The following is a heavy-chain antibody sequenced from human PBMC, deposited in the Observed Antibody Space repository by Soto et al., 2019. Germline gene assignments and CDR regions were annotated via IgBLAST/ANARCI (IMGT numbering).Heavy chain of an antibody. J-gene: IGHJ6*02. D-gene: IGHD3-9*01. CDR2: ISGSGGST. Sequence: QSGGSLRLSCAASGFTFSSYAMSWVRQAPGKGLEWVSAISGSGGSTYYADSVKGRFTISRDNSKNTLYLQMNSLRAEDTAVYYCAKSSGVLRYFDWLLDYYYGMDVWGQGTTVPSP. CDR1: GFTFSSYA. CDR3: AKSSGVLRYFDWLLDYYYGMDV. V-gene: IGHV3-23*01.